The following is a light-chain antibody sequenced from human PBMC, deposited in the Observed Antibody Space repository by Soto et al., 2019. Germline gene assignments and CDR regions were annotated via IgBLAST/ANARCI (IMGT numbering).Light chain of an antibody. J-gene: IGKJ3*01. Sequence: EVVMTQSPATLSVSPGERATLSCRASRSVSSNLAWYQQKPGQAPRLLIYGASTRATGIPARFSGSGSGTEFTLTISSLQSEDFAVYYCQQYNNWPPVTFGPGTKVDIK. V-gene: IGKV3-15*01. CDR3: QQYNNWPPVT. CDR2: GAS. CDR1: RSVSSN.